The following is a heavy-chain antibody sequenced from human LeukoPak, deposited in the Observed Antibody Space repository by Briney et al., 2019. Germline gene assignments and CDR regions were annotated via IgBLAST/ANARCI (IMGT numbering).Heavy chain of an antibody. CDR1: GFTFDDYG. CDR2: INWTGGST. J-gene: IGHJ4*02. V-gene: IGHV3-20*04. Sequence: PGGSLRLSCAASGFTFDDYGMTWVRQAPGKGLEWVSGINWTGGSTAYADSVKGRFTISRDNAKNSLYLQMNSLRAEDTALYYCAKDASSGWYDYWGQGTLVTVSS. D-gene: IGHD6-19*01. CDR3: AKDASSGWYDY.